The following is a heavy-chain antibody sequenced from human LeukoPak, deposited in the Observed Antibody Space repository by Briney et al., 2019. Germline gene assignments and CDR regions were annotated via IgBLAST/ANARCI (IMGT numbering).Heavy chain of an antibody. D-gene: IGHD5-18*01. V-gene: IGHV3-7*01. CDR1: GFTFSSYS. CDR2: IKQDGSEK. J-gene: IGHJ4*02. CDR3: ARDGYSYGFYYFDY. Sequence: GGSLRLSCAASGFTFSSYSMNWVRQAPGKGLEWVANIKQDGSEKYYVDSVKGRFTISRDNAKNSLYLQMNSLRAEDTAVYYCARDGYSYGFYYFDYWGQGTLVTVSS.